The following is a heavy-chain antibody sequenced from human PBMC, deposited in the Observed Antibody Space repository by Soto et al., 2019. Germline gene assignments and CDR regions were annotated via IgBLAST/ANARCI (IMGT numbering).Heavy chain of an antibody. Sequence: QVQLLQSGPGPMKPSQTLSLTCTVSGVYVDSAAYYWSWIRQRPGMGLEWIGNIYFNRSTYYSPSLKSRLTISLDTSRNPFSLRLSSVTAADTAVYYCARYRFTASWSKFDYGGQGTRVTVSS. J-gene: IGHJ4*02. V-gene: IGHV4-31*03. D-gene: IGHD3-16*02. CDR2: IYFNRST. CDR1: GVYVDSAAYY. CDR3: ARYRFTASWSKFDY.